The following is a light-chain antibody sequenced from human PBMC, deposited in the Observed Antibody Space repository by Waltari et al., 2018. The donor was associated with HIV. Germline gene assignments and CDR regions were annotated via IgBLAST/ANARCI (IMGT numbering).Light chain of an antibody. Sequence: TQSPATLSVSPGKTATLSCRASQSVSSNLAWYQQKAGQTPRLLIYSASTRATGIPPRFSGSGSGTRFALTITSVQPEDVAEYYCQQYNDWPWFTFGQGTKLEIK. CDR2: SAS. CDR3: QQYNDWPWFT. J-gene: IGKJ2*01. V-gene: IGKV3-15*01. CDR1: QSVSSN.